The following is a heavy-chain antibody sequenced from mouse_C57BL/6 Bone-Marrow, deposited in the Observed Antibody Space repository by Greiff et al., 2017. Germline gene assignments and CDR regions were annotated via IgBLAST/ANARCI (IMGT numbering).Heavy chain of an antibody. D-gene: IGHD1-1*02. V-gene: IGHV14-4*01. J-gene: IGHJ2*01. CDR1: GFNIKDDY. Sequence: EVQLQQSGAELVRPGASVKLSCTASGFNIKDDYMHWVKQRPEQGLEWIGWIDPENGDTEYASKFQGKATITADTSSNTAYLQLSSLTSEDTAVYYCTTGGGSRYGGQGTTLTVAS. CDR2: IDPENGDT. CDR3: TTGGGSRY.